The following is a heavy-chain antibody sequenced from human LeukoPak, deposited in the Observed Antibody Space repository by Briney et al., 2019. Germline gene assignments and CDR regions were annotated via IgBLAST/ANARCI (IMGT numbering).Heavy chain of an antibody. CDR2: ISYDGSNK. V-gene: IGHV3-30-3*01. CDR3: ARDRRRADAFDI. J-gene: IGHJ3*02. D-gene: IGHD6-25*01. CDR1: GFTFSSYA. Sequence: PGRSLRLSCAASGFTFSSYAMHWVRQAPGKGLEWVAVISYDGSNKYYADSVKGRFTISRDNSKNTLYLQMNSLRAEDTAVYYCARDRRRADAFDIWGQGTMVTVSS.